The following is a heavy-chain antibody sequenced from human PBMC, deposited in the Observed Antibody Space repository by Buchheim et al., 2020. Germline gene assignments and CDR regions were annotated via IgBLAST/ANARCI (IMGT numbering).Heavy chain of an antibody. CDR3: ARGPTYYYDSSGYSFDY. CDR2: TYYSGST. CDR1: GGSISSGGYY. V-gene: IGHV4-31*03. D-gene: IGHD3-22*01. Sequence: QVQLQGSGPGLVKPSQTLSLTCTVSGGSISSGGYYWSWIRQHPGKGLEWIGYTYYSGSTYYNPSLKSRITISVATSKNPFSLKLSSVTAADTAVYYCARGPTYYYDSSGYSFDYWGQGTL. J-gene: IGHJ4*02.